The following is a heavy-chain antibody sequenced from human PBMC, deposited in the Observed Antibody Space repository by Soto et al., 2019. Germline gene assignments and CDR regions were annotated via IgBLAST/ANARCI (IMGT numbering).Heavy chain of an antibody. CDR2: FSGSGGNI. CDR3: AKDPPWTVGPLAMDV. J-gene: IGHJ6*02. CDR1: GFAFSTHA. Sequence: WGSLRLSCVASGFAFSTHAMSWVRQAPGKGLEWVSTFSGSGGNIYYAESVKGRLTISRDDSKNTLYLQMDSLRVEDTAVYYCAKDPPWTVGPLAMDVWGQGTTVTVSS. D-gene: IGHD1-26*01. V-gene: IGHV3-23*01.